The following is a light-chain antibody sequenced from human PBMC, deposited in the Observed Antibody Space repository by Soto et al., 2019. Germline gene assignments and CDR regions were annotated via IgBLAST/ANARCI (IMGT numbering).Light chain of an antibody. Sequence: AVRMTQSPSSLSASTGDRVTITCRACQGISSYLAWYQQKPGKAPKLLIYAASTLQSGVPSRFSGSGSGTDFTLTISSLQPEDFATYYCQQSYSTPTFGQGTRLEIK. CDR2: AAS. CDR3: QQSYSTPT. J-gene: IGKJ5*01. V-gene: IGKV1-8*01. CDR1: QGISSY.